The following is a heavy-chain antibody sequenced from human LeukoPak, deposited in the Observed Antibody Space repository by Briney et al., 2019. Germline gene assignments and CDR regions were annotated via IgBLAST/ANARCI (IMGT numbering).Heavy chain of an antibody. V-gene: IGHV1-2*02. CDR2: INPNSGGT. Sequence: RASVKVSCKASGYTFTGYYMHWVRQAPGQGLEWMGWINPNSGGTNYAQKFQGRVTMTRDTSISTAYMELSRLRSDDTAVYYCASSYYDNSIGGDVDVWGKGTTVTVSS. D-gene: IGHD3-22*01. CDR1: GYTFTGYY. CDR3: ASSYYDNSIGGDVDV. J-gene: IGHJ6*04.